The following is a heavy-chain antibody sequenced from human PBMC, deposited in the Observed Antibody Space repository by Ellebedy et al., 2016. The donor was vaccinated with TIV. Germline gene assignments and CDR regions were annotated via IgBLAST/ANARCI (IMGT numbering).Heavy chain of an antibody. CDR1: GFMFSNYR. CDR2: ISGSVQSI. CDR3: ATDRGEGGLPSFFDS. V-gene: IGHV3-21*01. Sequence: PGGSLRLSCAASGFMFSNYRMNWVRQAPGKGLEWISSISGSVQSINYRDSVKGRFISSRDNAKNSLFLQMDSLRAEDTAVYYCATDRGEGGLPSFFDSWGQGTLVTVST. J-gene: IGHJ4*02. D-gene: IGHD3-10*01.